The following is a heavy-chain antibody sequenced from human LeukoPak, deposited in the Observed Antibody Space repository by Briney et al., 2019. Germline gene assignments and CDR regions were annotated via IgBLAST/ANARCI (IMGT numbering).Heavy chain of an antibody. CDR3: ARSLPYGTTWYGRSDF. D-gene: IGHD6-13*01. Sequence: GGSLRLSCAASGFPFNAYWMTWVRQAPGKGLEWVANIRQDGDTKYYVDSVKGRFTISRDNAMNSLYLQMTSLRAEDTAIYYCARSLPYGTTWYGRSDFWGQGTLVTVSS. CDR2: IRQDGDTK. J-gene: IGHJ4*02. V-gene: IGHV3-7*03. CDR1: GFPFNAYW.